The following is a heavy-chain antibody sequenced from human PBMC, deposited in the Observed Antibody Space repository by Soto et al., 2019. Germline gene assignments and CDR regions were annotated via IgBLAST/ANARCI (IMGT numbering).Heavy chain of an antibody. J-gene: IGHJ5*02. V-gene: IGHV2-5*02. CDR2: IYWDDDK. CDR3: AHSWYCSGGSCYSSNRFAP. D-gene: IGHD2-15*01. Sequence: QITLKESGPTLVKPTQTLTLTCTFSGFSLSTSGVGVGWIRQPPGKALEWLALIYWDDDKRYSPSLKRRLTIPNDNYKNQLVLTMPNMYPVDTATYYCAHSWYCSGGSCYSSNRFAPWGQGTLVTVSS. CDR1: GFSLSTSGVG.